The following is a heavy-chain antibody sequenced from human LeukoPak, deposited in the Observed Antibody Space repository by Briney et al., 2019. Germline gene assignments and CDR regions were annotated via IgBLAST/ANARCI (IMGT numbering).Heavy chain of an antibody. J-gene: IGHJ4*02. V-gene: IGHV3-23*01. CDR2: ISGSGGST. Sequence: GGSLRLSCAASGFTFSSYAMSWVRQAPGKGLEWVSAISGSGGSTYYADSVKGRFTISRDNSKNTLYLQMNSLRAEDTAVYYCGKGRTRGYSGYDYDYWGQGTLVTVSS. CDR3: GKGRTRGYSGYDYDY. CDR1: GFTFSSYA. D-gene: IGHD5-12*01.